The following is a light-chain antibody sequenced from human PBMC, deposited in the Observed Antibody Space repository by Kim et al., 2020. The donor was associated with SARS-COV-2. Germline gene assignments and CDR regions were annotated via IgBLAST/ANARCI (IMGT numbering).Light chain of an antibody. CDR3: QQLNDFPFT. V-gene: IGKV1-9*01. CDR2: AAS. CDR1: QGISSY. Sequence: ASEGDRVTITCRASQGISSYLAWYQQKPGKAPKLLIYAASTLQSGVPSRFSGSRSGTDFTLTISSLQPEDFATYYCQQLNDFPFTVGQGTRLEIK. J-gene: IGKJ5*01.